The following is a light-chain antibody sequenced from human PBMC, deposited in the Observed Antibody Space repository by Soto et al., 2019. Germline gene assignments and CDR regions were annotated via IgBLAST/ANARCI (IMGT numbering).Light chain of an antibody. Sequence: LTQPPSVSVAPGQSITISCTGTISDFVVYNYVSWYQQHPGKAPKLMIYGVSNRPSGVSNRFSGSKSGNTASLTISGLQADDEADYYCSSHTISSALQVFGTGTKVTVL. CDR1: ISDFVVYNY. CDR2: GVS. J-gene: IGLJ1*01. V-gene: IGLV2-14*01. CDR3: SSHTISSALQV.